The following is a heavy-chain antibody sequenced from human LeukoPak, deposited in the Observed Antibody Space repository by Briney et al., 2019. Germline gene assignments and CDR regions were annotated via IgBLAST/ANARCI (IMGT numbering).Heavy chain of an antibody. Sequence: GGSLRLSCVASGFTFSSYDMYWVRQGPGKGLEWLTFIRSDGTGELQVESVKGRFSISRDNSKNMLYLQMNSLRVEATAVYYCAKRRGATVSECDSWGQGTLVTVSS. CDR3: AKRRGATVSECDS. J-gene: IGHJ4*02. V-gene: IGHV3-30*02. CDR2: IRSDGTGE. CDR1: GFTFSSYD. D-gene: IGHD3-3*01.